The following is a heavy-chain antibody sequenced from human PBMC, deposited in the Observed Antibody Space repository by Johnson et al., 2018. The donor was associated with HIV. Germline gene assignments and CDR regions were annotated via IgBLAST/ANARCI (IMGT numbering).Heavy chain of an antibody. CDR2: IKQDGSET. CDR1: GFTFSSYW. Sequence: VHLVESGGGLVQPGGSLRLSCAASGFTFSSYWMKWVRQAPGKGLEWVAKIKQDGSETYYVDSVKGRFTISRDNAKNLLFLQMNSLRAEDTAVYYCGFDIWGQGTMVTVSS. J-gene: IGHJ3*02. V-gene: IGHV3-7*05. CDR3: GFDI.